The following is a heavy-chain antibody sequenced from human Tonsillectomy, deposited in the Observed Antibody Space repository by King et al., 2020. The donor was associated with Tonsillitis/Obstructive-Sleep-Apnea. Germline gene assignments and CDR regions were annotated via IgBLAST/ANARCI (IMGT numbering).Heavy chain of an antibody. V-gene: IGHV3-43*02. J-gene: IGHJ4*02. D-gene: IGHD3-10*01. CDR2: ISGDGGST. CDR3: AKTILGRHEVITPDYFDY. CDR1: GFTFDDYA. Sequence: QLVQSGGGVVQPGGSLRLSCAASGFTFDDYAMHWVRQAPGKGLEWVSLISGDGGSTYYADSVKGRFTISRDNSKNSLYLQMNSLRTEDTALYYCAKTILGRHEVITPDYFDYWGQGTLVTVSS.